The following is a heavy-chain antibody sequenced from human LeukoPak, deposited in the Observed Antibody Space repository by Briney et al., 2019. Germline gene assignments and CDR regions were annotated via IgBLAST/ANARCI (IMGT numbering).Heavy chain of an antibody. CDR2: ISTYNGDT. J-gene: IGHJ4*02. CDR1: GYAFTRYG. V-gene: IGHV1-18*01. D-gene: IGHD6-19*01. CDR3: ARVLAVADNGGFDY. Sequence: GASVKVSCKASGYAFTRYGVAWVRQAPGQGLEWMGWISTYNGDTNYAQNFQGRVTVTKDTSASTVYMELRSLRSDDTAVYYCARVLAVADNGGFDYWGQGTLVTVSS.